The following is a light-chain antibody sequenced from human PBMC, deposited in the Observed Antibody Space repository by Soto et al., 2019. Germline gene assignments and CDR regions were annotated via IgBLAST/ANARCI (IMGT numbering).Light chain of an antibody. CDR3: QQYGSSPRT. V-gene: IGKV3-20*01. CDR1: QSVSSSC. J-gene: IGKJ2*01. CDR2: DAS. Sequence: EIVLTQSPGTLSLSPGERATLSCRASQSVSSSCLAWYQHKPGQAPRLLIYDASSRATGIPDRFSGSGSGTDFTLTISRLEPEDFAVYYCQQYGSSPRTFGQETKLEIK.